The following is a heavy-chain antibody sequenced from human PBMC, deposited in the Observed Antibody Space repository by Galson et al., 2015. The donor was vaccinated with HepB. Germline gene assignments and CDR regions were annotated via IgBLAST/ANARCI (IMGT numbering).Heavy chain of an antibody. J-gene: IGHJ1*01. CDR2: ISYDGSNK. V-gene: IGHV3-30*04. CDR1: GFTFSSYA. Sequence: SLRLSCAASGFTFSSYAMHWVRQAPGKGLEWVAVISYDGSNKYYADSVKGRFTISRDNSKNTLYLQMNSLRAEDTAVYYCAREEQWLPPGLYNWGPGTLVT. D-gene: IGHD6-19*01. CDR3: AREEQWLPPGLYN.